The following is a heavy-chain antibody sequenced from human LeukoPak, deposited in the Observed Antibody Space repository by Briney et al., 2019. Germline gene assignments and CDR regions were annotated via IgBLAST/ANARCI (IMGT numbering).Heavy chain of an antibody. CDR1: GFTFDDYA. J-gene: IGHJ4*02. V-gene: IGHV3-9*01. D-gene: IGHD6-13*01. CDR2: ISWNSGSI. Sequence: GGSLRLSCAASGFTFDDYAMHWVRQAPGKGLEWVSGISWNSGSIGYADSVKGRFTISRDNAKNSVYLQMNSLRAEDTAVYYCARPGYSSLYWGQGTQVTVSS. CDR3: ARPGYSSLY.